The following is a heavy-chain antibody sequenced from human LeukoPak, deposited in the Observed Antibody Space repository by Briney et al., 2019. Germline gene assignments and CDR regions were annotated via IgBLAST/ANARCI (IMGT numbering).Heavy chain of an antibody. D-gene: IGHD6-13*01. CDR3: ARDSVAAAVPTMDV. CDR1: GFTFSSYS. V-gene: IGHV3-48*01. CDR2: ISSSSSTI. Sequence: GGSLRLSCAASGFTFSSYSMNWVRQAPGKGLGWVSYISSSSSTIYYADSVKGRFTISRDNAKNSLYLQMNSLRAKDTAVYYCARDSVAAAVPTMDVWGKGTTVTVSS. J-gene: IGHJ6*03.